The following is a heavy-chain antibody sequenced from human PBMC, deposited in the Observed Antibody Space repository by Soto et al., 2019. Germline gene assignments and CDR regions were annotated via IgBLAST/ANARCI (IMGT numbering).Heavy chain of an antibody. CDR2: IDPSDSYT. J-gene: IGHJ6*02. CDR3: ARHERGRRSSWSPAGMDV. V-gene: IGHV5-10-1*01. CDR1: GYSFTSYW. D-gene: IGHD6-13*01. Sequence: PGESLKISCKGSGYSFTSYWISWVRQMPGKGLEWMGRIDPSDSYTNYSPSFQGHVTISADKSISTAYLPWSSLKASDTAMYYCARHERGRRSSWSPAGMDVWGQGTTVTVPS.